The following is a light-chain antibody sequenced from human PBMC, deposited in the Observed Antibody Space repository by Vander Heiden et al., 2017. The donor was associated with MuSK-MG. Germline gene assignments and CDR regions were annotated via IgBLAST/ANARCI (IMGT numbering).Light chain of an antibody. V-gene: IGLV3-21*04. CDR2: YDI. J-gene: IGLJ2*01. CDR3: QVWDNNSAHPVG. Sequence: SYVLTQPPSVSVAPGKAATITCGGNNIGSKSVHWYQQKPGQAPVLVISYDIDRPSGIPERFSGSNSENTATLTISRVEAGDEADYFCQVWDNNSAHPVGFGGGTKVTGL. CDR1: NIGSKS.